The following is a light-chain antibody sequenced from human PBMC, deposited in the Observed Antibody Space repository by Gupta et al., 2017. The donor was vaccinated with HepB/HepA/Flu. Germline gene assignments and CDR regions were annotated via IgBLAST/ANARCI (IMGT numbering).Light chain of an antibody. CDR3: QVWERDSDHPLV. CDR2: DDS. CDR1: NLGSYS. V-gene: IGLV3-21*02. Sequence: SYVLTQPLSVSVAPGEPASLSCGANNLGSYSVPCYQHKPGQAPVLVVYDDSDRPSGIPDRFSGSNPGHTTTLIIIRVEVGDEGDYYCQVWERDSDHPLVFGGGTKLTVL. J-gene: IGLJ2*01.